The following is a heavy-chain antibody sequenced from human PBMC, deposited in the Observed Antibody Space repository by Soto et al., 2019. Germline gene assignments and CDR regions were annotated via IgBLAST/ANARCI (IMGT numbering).Heavy chain of an antibody. D-gene: IGHD5-18*01. CDR3: ARKDSFGDYYYYGMDV. J-gene: IGHJ6*02. V-gene: IGHV5-10-1*01. Sequence: GESLKISCKCSGYSFTSYWISGVRQMPGKGLEWMGRIDPSDSYTNYSPSFQGHVTISADKSISTAYLQWSSLKASDTAMYYCARKDSFGDYYYYGMDVWGQGTTVTVSS. CDR2: IDPSDSYT. CDR1: GYSFTSYW.